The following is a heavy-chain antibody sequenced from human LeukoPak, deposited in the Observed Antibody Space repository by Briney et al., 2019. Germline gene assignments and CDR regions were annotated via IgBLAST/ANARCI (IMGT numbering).Heavy chain of an antibody. J-gene: IGHJ1*01. CDR1: GFTFSSYS. CDR3: ATYSTRNAREFQS. CDR2: TSASTRTI. V-gene: IGHV3-48*04. Sequence: GGSLRLSCAASGFTFSSYSMNWVRQAPGKGLEWVSYTSASTRTINYADSVKGRFTISRDNAKMSLYLQMNSLRVEDTAVYYCATYSTRNAREFQSWGQGTLVTVSS. D-gene: IGHD4-11*01.